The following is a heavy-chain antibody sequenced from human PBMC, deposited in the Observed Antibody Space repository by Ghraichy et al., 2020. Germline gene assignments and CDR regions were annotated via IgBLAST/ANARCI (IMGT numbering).Heavy chain of an antibody. V-gene: IGHV3-48*03. D-gene: IGHD6-6*01. J-gene: IGHJ6*02. CDR1: GFTFSSYE. CDR2: ISSSGSTK. Sequence: GGSLRLSCAASGFTFSSYEMNWVRQAPGKGLEWVSYISSSGSTKYYADFVKGRFTISRDNAKNSLYLQMNSLRAEDTAVYSCARGGYSSSAPYYYYGMDVWGHGTTVTVSS. CDR3: ARGGYSSSAPYYYYGMDV.